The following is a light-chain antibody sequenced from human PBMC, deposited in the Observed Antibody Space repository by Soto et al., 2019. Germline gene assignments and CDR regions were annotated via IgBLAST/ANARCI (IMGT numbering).Light chain of an antibody. CDR2: GAS. Sequence: EVVITQAPAPLYVSPGERATLSCRASQSVTTNMAWYQQKPGQAPRLLIYGASTRATGIPARFSGSGSGTDFTLTISSLQSEDFAVYYCQEYNNWPPWTVGQGTKVDI. CDR3: QEYNNWPPWT. J-gene: IGKJ1*01. V-gene: IGKV3-15*01. CDR1: QSVTTN.